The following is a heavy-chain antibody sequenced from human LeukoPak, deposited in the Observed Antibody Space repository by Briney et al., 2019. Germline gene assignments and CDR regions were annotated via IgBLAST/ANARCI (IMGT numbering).Heavy chain of an antibody. CDR1: GFTFGSYG. Sequence: QPGRSLRLSCAASGFTFGSYGMHWVRQAQGKGLEWVAVISFDGRNKYFGDSVKGRFSISRDNSKNTLSLQMNSLRPEDTAVYYCVKDGHSVTIFDYWGRGTLVTVSS. CDR2: ISFDGRNK. V-gene: IGHV3-30*18. D-gene: IGHD4-17*01. J-gene: IGHJ4*02. CDR3: VKDGHSVTIFDY.